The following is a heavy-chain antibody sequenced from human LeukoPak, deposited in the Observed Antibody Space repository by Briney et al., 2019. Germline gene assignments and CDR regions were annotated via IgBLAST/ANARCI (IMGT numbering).Heavy chain of an antibody. CDR2: ISYDGSNK. CDR3: ARTYYYGSGSYPLFDY. Sequence: GGSLRLSCAASGFTFSSYAMHWVRQAPGKGLEWVAVISYDGSNKYYADSVKGRFTISRDNSKNTLYLQMNSLRAEDTAVYYCARTYYYGSGSYPLFDYWGQGTLVAVSS. CDR1: GFTFSSYA. J-gene: IGHJ4*02. D-gene: IGHD3-10*01. V-gene: IGHV3-30-3*01.